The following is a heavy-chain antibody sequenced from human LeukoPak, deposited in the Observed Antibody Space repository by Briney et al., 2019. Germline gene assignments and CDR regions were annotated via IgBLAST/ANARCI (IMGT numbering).Heavy chain of an antibody. CDR3: ARDERYDSSGYPFDY. CDR2: INPDSGGT. CDR1: GYTFTGYF. J-gene: IGHJ4*02. Sequence: ASVKVSCKASGYTFTGYFMHWVRQAPGQGLEWMGWINPDSGGTNYAQKFQGRVTMTRDTSISTAYMELSRLRSDDTAVYYCARDERYDSSGYPFDYWGQGTLVTVSS. D-gene: IGHD3-22*01. V-gene: IGHV1-2*02.